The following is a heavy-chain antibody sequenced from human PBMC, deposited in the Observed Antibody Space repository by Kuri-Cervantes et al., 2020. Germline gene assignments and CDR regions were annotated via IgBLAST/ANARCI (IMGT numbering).Heavy chain of an antibody. CDR2: INPNSGDT. V-gene: IGHV1-2*02. CDR1: GYTLTGYY. D-gene: IGHD3-9*01. CDR3: ASSLRYFDWLPTTYGMDV. Sequence: ASVKVSCKAFGYTLTGYYLHWVRQAPGLGLEWMGWINPNSGDTNYAEKFQGRVTMTRDTSVSTAYMELSRLRSDDTAVYYCASSLRYFDWLPTTYGMDVWGQGTTVTVSS. J-gene: IGHJ6*02.